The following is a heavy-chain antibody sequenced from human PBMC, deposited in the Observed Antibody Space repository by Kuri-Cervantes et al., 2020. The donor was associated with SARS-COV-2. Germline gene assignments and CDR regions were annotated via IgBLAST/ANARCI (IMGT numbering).Heavy chain of an antibody. Sequence: LRLSCTVSGGSISSGSYYWSWIRQPAGKGLEWIGRIYTSGSTNYNPSLKSRVTISVDTSKNQFSLKLSSVTAADTAVYYCARRRITYYDFWSAPLGGAFDIWGQGTMVTVSS. CDR3: ARRRITYYDFWSAPLGGAFDI. CDR1: GGSISSGSYY. D-gene: IGHD3-3*01. V-gene: IGHV4-61*02. J-gene: IGHJ3*02. CDR2: IYTSGST.